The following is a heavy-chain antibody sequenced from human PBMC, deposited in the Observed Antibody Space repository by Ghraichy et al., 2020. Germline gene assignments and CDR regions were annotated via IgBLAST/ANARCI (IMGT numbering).Heavy chain of an antibody. CDR1: GGTFSSYT. CDR2: IIPILGIA. Sequence: SVKVSCKASGGTFSSYTISWVRQAPGQGLEWMGRIIPILGIANYAQKFQGRVTITADKSTSTAYMELSSLRSEDTAVYYCASDSSYCSSTSCYVYWGQGTLVTVSS. CDR3: ASDSSYCSSTSCYVY. D-gene: IGHD2-2*01. V-gene: IGHV1-69*02. J-gene: IGHJ4*02.